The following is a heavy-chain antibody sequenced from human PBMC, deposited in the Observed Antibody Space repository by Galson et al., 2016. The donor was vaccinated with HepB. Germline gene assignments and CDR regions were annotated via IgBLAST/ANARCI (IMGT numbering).Heavy chain of an antibody. Sequence: SLRLSCAASGFTFSTYAMHWVRQAPGKGLEWVAVISYDGSDKYYADSVKGRFTISRDNSKNTLYLQMNSLRAEDTAFYYCAREWYCGGDCYSPAFDYWGQGTLVSVSS. CDR3: AREWYCGGDCYSPAFDY. V-gene: IGHV3-30-3*01. CDR1: GFTFSTYA. J-gene: IGHJ4*02. CDR2: ISYDGSDK. D-gene: IGHD2-21*02.